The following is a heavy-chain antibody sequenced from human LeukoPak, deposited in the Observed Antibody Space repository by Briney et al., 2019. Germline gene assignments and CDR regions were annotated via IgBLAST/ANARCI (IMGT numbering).Heavy chain of an antibody. D-gene: IGHD3-22*01. V-gene: IGHV3-48*04. CDR1: GFTFSSYS. Sequence: PGGSLRLSCAASGFTFSSYSMNWVRQAPGKGLEWVSYISSSSSSTIYYADSVKGRFTISRDNAKNSLYLQMNSLRAEDTVVYYCARDLHYYDSSGYVYWGQGTLVTVSS. CDR2: ISSSSSSTI. J-gene: IGHJ4*02. CDR3: ARDLHYYDSSGYVY.